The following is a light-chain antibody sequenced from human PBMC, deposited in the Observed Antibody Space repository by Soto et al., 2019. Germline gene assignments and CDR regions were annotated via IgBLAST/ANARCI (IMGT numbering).Light chain of an antibody. CDR1: RSVLHSSNNQNH. Sequence: DIVMTQSPDSLAVSLGERATIKCKSSRSVLHSSNNQNHLAWYQKKPGQPPKLLIYWASTRESGVPDRFSGSGSGTDFTLTISSLQAEDVAVYYCQQYYNSPLTFGQGTRVEIK. J-gene: IGKJ1*01. V-gene: IGKV4-1*01. CDR3: QQYYNSPLT. CDR2: WAS.